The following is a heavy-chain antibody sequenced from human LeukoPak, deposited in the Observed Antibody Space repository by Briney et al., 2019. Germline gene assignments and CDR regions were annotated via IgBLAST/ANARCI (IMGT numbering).Heavy chain of an antibody. CDR2: INPNRGGT. D-gene: IGHD2-15*01. Sequence: GASVKVSCKASGYTFTSYGISWVRQAPGQGLEWMGWINPNRGGTNYSQKFQGGVTMTRDTTISTVHMEVSRLRSDDTAVYFCARELWVAATNYDSWVQGTLVTVSS. CDR1: GYTFTSYG. J-gene: IGHJ4*02. V-gene: IGHV1-2*02. CDR3: ARELWVAATNYDS.